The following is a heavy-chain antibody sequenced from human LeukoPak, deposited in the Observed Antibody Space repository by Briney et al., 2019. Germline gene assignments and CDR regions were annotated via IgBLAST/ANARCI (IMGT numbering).Heavy chain of an antibody. D-gene: IGHD6-19*01. CDR1: GGSFSGYY. V-gene: IGHV4-34*01. Sequence: SETLSLTCAVYGGSFSGYYWSWIRQPPGKGLEWIGSIYYVGTTFYNPSLKSRVTISIDTSKNQFSLKLSSVTAADTAVYYCARDMHLAVGGPYDYWGQGNLVTVSS. CDR2: IYYVGTT. CDR3: ARDMHLAVGGPYDY. J-gene: IGHJ4*02.